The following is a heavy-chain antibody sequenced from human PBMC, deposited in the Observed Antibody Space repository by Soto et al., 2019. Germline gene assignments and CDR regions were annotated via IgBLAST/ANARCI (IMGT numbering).Heavy chain of an antibody. J-gene: IGHJ3*02. D-gene: IGHD6-19*01. CDR1: RFTFSYYA. CDR2: ILSDGSKQ. CDR3: VRTIAVAGLDAFDM. V-gene: IGHV3-30*04. Sequence: PGGSLRLSCAASRFTFSYYAMHWIRQAPGKGLEWMAVILSDGSKQYYAESVKGRFTISRDNSKSTLYLQMKSLRAEDTAVYYRVRTIAVAGLDAFDMWGQGTRVTVSS.